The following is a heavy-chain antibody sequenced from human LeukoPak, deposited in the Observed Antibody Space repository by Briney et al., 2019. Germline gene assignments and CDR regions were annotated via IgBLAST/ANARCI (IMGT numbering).Heavy chain of an antibody. Sequence: ASVSVSCKASGYTFTIYGISWVRQAPGQGLEWMGWISAYNGNTNYAQKLQGRVTMTTDTSTSTAYMELRSLRSDDTAVYYCARDVPSAYYDFWSGSRPYYFDYWGQGTLVTVSS. CDR2: ISAYNGNT. CDR3: ARDVPSAYYDFWSGSRPYYFDY. J-gene: IGHJ4*02. D-gene: IGHD3-3*01. V-gene: IGHV1-18*01. CDR1: GYTFTIYG.